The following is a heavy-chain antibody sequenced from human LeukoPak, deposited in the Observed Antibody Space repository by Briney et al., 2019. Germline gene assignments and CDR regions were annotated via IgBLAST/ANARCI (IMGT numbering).Heavy chain of an antibody. J-gene: IGHJ4*02. CDR3: AKGQERTRIAARPSALDF. CDR1: GFTFSSYG. D-gene: IGHD6-6*01. V-gene: IGHV3-23*01. Sequence: GGSLRLSCAASGFTFSSYGMSWVRQAPGKGLEWVSAISGSGGSTYYADSVKGRFTISRDNSKNTLYLQMSTLRAEDTATYYCAKGQERTRIAARPSALDFWGQGTRVTVSS. CDR2: ISGSGGST.